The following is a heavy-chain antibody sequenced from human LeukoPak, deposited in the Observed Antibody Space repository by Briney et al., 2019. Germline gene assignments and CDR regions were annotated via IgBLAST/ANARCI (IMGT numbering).Heavy chain of an antibody. CDR2: ISYDGSKK. D-gene: IGHD2-15*01. J-gene: IGHJ4*02. CDR1: GFTFSDYG. Sequence: HPGGSLRLSCAASGFTFSDYGMYWVRQAPGKGLEWVSVISYDGSKKYYADSVKGRFTISRDNSKNTLYLQMNSLRAEDTAVYYCAKDYELRDNLLVVPADIDYWGQGTLVSVSS. V-gene: IGHV3-30*18. CDR3: AKDYELRDNLLVVPADIDY.